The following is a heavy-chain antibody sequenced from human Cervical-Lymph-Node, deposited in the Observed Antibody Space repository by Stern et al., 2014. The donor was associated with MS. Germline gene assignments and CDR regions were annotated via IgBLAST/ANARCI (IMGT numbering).Heavy chain of an antibody. D-gene: IGHD1-14*01. CDR1: GFTFRTYA. V-gene: IGHV3-30-3*01. CDR3: ARAPGAYKLDH. Sequence: QVQLVQSGGGVVQPGRSLRLSCAASGFTFRTYAMHWVRQAPGKGLEWVTVISYDGSTKFYADSVKGRFTISRDNSQSTLYLKMNSLRVENTAMYYCARAPGAYKLDHWGQGPRITVSS. J-gene: IGHJ4*02. CDR2: ISYDGSTK.